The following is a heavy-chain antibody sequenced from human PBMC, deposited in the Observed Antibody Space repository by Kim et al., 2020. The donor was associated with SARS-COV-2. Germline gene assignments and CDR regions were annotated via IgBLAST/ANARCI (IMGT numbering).Heavy chain of an antibody. CDR2: INPRSTSV. CDR1: GYPVTSDY. Sequence: ASVKVSCKTSGYPVTSDYIHWVRQAPGQGLEWVGQINPRSTSVVYSQRFQGRVTMTGDTSTRTVYMEVTRLRSEDTAVYFCAREMCSGGSCNYDYWGQGTQVTVSS. V-gene: IGHV1-46*01. J-gene: IGHJ4*02. D-gene: IGHD2-15*01. CDR3: AREMCSGGSCNYDY.